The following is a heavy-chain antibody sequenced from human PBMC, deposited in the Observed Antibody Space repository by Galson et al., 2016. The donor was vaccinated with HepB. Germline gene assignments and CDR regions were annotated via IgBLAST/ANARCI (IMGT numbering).Heavy chain of an antibody. CDR2: ITGSSDFI. J-gene: IGHJ6*02. V-gene: IGHV3-48*02. CDR3: ARDGRRGYDMDV. CDR1: GFTFSSSE. Sequence: SLRLSCAASGFTFSSSEMNWLRQAPGKGLEWVSYITGSSDFIKYADSVKGRFTVSRDNAKNSLYLQMNSLRDEDTAVYYCARDGRRGYDMDVWGQGTTVTVSS.